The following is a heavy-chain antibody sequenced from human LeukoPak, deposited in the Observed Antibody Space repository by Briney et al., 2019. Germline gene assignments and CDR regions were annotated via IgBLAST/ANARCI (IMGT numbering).Heavy chain of an antibody. V-gene: IGHV1-2*02. J-gene: IGHJ4*02. Sequence: ASVKVSCKASGYTFTGYYMHWVRQAPGQGLEWVGWINPNSGGTNYAQKFQGRVTTTRDTSISTAYMELSRLRSDDTAVYHCARVLATGYTSGWYDYWGQGTLVTVSS. D-gene: IGHD6-19*01. CDR3: ARVLATGYTSGWYDY. CDR1: GYTFTGYY. CDR2: INPNSGGT.